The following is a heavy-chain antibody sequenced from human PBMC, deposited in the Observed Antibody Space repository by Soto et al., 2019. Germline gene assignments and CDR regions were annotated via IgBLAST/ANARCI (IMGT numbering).Heavy chain of an antibody. D-gene: IGHD6-13*01. Sequence: QVQLVESGGGVVQPGRSLRLSCAASGFTFSSYGMHWVRQAPGKGLEWVSVIWYDGSHKYYADSVKGRFTISRDNSKNTLYLQMNSLRAEDTAVYYCAREGSSSWEINYWGQGTLVTVAS. J-gene: IGHJ4*02. CDR1: GFTFSSYG. V-gene: IGHV3-33*01. CDR3: AREGSSSWEINY. CDR2: IWYDGSHK.